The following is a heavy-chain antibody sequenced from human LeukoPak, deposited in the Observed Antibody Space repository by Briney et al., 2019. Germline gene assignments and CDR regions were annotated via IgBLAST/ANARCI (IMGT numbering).Heavy chain of an antibody. CDR2: ISSSSSYI. V-gene: IGHV3-21*04. CDR3: ARGTGPNYYYGMDV. CDR1: GFTFSSYS. D-gene: IGHD3-10*01. Sequence: GGSLRLSCAASGFTFSSYSMNWVRQAPGKGLEWVSSISSSSSYIYYADSVKGRFTISRDNSKNTLYLQMNSLRAEDTAVYYCARGTGPNYYYGMDVWGQGTTVTVSS. J-gene: IGHJ6*02.